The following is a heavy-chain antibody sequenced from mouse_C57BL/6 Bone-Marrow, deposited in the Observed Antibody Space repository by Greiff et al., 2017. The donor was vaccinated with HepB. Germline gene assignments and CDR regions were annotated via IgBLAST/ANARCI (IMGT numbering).Heavy chain of an antibody. D-gene: IGHD2-5*01. J-gene: IGHJ3*01. CDR2: ISYDGSN. Sequence: EVKLVESGPGLVKPSQSLSLTCSVTGYSITSGYYWNWIRQFPGNKLEWMGYISYDGSNNYNPSLKNRISITRDTSKNQFFLKLNSVTTEDTATYYCASPYYSNLFAYWGQGTLVTVSA. V-gene: IGHV3-6*01. CDR1: GYSITSGYY. CDR3: ASPYYSNLFAY.